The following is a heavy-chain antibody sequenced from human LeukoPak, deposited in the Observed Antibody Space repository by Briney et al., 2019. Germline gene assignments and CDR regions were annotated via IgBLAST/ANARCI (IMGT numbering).Heavy chain of an antibody. J-gene: IGHJ4*02. CDR1: GGSFSGYY. V-gene: IGHV4-34*01. D-gene: IGHD6-19*01. CDR3: ARAQWLHYFDY. CDR2: INHSGST. Sequence: SETLSLTCAVYGGSFSGYYWSWIRQPPGKGLEWIGEINHSGSTNYNPSLKSRVTISVDTSNNQFSLKLSSVTAADTAVYYCARAQWLHYFDYWGQGTLVTVSS.